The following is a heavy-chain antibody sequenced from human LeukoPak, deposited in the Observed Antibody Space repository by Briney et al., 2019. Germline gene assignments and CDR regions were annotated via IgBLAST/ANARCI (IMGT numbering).Heavy chain of an antibody. CDR2: IKEDGSEN. D-gene: IGHD3-16*01. Sequence: QSGGSLRLSCAASGFTFSDYWMSWVRQAPGKGLEWVANIKEDGSENYYVDSVRGRFTISRDNAKNSLYLQMKSLRAEDTAVYYCARAYAGGIFDSWGQGALVTVSS. J-gene: IGHJ4*02. V-gene: IGHV3-7*04. CDR1: GFTFSDYW. CDR3: ARAYAGGIFDS.